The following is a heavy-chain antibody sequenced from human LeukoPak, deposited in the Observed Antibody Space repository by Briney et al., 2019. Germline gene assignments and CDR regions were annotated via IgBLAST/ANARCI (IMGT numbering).Heavy chain of an antibody. CDR1: GFTFSSYG. Sequence: GGSLRLSCAASGFTFSSYGMHWVPQAPGKGLEWGAFIRYDGSNKYYADSVKGRFTISRDNSKNTLYLQMNSLRAEDTAVYYCAKCSSTSCYYFDYWGQATLVTVSS. CDR3: AKCSSTSCYYFDY. V-gene: IGHV3-30*02. CDR2: IRYDGSNK. J-gene: IGHJ4*02. D-gene: IGHD2-2*01.